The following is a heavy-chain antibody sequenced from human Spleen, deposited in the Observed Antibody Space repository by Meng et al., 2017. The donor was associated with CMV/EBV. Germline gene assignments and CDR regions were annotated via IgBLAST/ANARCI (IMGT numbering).Heavy chain of an antibody. CDR2: IPYDGSHK. J-gene: IGHJ4*02. CDR3: AKDSSSWYSPASD. CDR1: GFIFSSYG. V-gene: IGHV3-30*02. D-gene: IGHD6-13*01. Sequence: GGSLRLSCAASGFIFSSYGMHWVRQAPGKGLEWVAYIPYDGSHKQYAHSMRGRFTISRDSSKNTVYLQMNSLRPVDTAVYYCAKDSSSWYSPASDWGQGTLVTVSS.